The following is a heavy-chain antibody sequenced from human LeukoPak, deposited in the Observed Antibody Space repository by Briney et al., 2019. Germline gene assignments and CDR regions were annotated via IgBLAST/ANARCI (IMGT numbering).Heavy chain of an antibody. V-gene: IGHV3-30*18. CDR2: ISYDGSNK. J-gene: IGHJ4*02. CDR1: GFTFSSYG. D-gene: IGHD6-19*01. CDR3: AKVPHWYSSGWPLDY. Sequence: GRSLRLSCAASGFTFSSYGMHWVRQAPGKGLEWVAVISYDGSNKYYADSVKGRFTISRDNSKNTLYLQMNSLRAEDTAVYYCAKVPHWYSSGWPLDYWGQGTLVTVSS.